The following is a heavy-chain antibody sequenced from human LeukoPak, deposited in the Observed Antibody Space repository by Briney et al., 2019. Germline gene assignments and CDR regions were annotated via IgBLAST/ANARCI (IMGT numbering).Heavy chain of an antibody. J-gene: IGHJ3*02. CDR2: INHSGST. V-gene: IGHV4-34*01. Sequence: SETLSLTCAVYGGSFSGYYWSWIRQPPGKGLEWIGEINHSGSTNYNPSLKSRVTISVDTSKNQFSLKLSSVTAADTAVYYCAMNKAGAYDAFDIWGQGTMVTVSS. D-gene: IGHD2/OR15-2a*01. CDR1: GGSFSGYY. CDR3: AMNKAGAYDAFDI.